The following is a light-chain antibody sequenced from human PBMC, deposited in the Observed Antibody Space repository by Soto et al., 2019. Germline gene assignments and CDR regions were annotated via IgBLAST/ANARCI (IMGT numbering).Light chain of an antibody. Sequence: AIEMTQSPSSVSVSVGETVTITCRASHVIGKDLSWFQQRPGKAPKLLIYGASGLQNGVPSRFSGSGSGTDFTLTIRGLQPEDFATYFCLQDFNYPSTFGQGTKVDIK. CDR2: GAS. CDR1: HVIGKD. CDR3: LQDFNYPST. V-gene: IGKV1-6*01. J-gene: IGKJ1*01.